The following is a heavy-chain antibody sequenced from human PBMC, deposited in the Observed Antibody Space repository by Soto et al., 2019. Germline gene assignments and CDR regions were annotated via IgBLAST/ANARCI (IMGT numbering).Heavy chain of an antibody. CDR1: GGTFSSYA. CDR2: IIPIFGTA. J-gene: IGHJ6*02. CDR3: ARGGSGGRYYYGMDV. Sequence: ASVKVSCKASGGTFSSYAISWVRQAPGQGLEWMGGIIPIFGTANYAQKFQGRVTITADESTSTAYMELSSLRSEDTAVYYCARGGSGGRYYYGMDVWGQGTTVTVS. D-gene: IGHD2-15*01. V-gene: IGHV1-69*13.